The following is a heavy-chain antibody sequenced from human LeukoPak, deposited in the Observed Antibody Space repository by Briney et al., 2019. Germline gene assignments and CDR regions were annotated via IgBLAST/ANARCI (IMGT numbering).Heavy chain of an antibody. V-gene: IGHV3-33*01. D-gene: IGHD3-22*01. Sequence: GGSLRLSCAASGFTFSGFGMHWVRQAPGKGLEWVAVIWYDGSNKYYADSVKGRFTISRDNPKNTLYVQMNSLRAEDTAVYYCARGSTYYDSSGQVPFDYWGQGTLVTVSS. CDR2: IWYDGSNK. CDR1: GFTFSGFG. CDR3: ARGSTYYDSSGQVPFDY. J-gene: IGHJ4*02.